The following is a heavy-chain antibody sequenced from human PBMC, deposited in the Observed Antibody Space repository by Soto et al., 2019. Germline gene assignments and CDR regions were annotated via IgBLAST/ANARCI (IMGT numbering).Heavy chain of an antibody. CDR3: AAVPYDFWSGYYNDFDY. CDR1: GYTFTSYD. J-gene: IGHJ4*02. V-gene: IGHV1-58*02. Sequence: GASVKVSCKASGYTFTSYDINWVRQATGQGLEWIGWIVVGSGNTNYALKFQERVTITRDMSTSTAYMELSSLRSEDTAVYYCAAVPYDFWSGYYNDFDYWGQGTLVTVSS. CDR2: IVVGSGNT. D-gene: IGHD3-3*01.